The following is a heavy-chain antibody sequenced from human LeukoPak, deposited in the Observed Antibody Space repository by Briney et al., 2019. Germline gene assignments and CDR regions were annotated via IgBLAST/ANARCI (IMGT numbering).Heavy chain of an antibody. Sequence: SETLSLTCTVSGGSMSTYYWTWIRQPPGKGLEWIGFIYYTGSTNYNPSLKSRVTISVDASKNHFSLRLTSVTAADTAVYYCARYLSSGLDYWGQGTLVTVSS. V-gene: IGHV4-59*01. D-gene: IGHD3-22*01. CDR3: ARYLSSGLDY. CDR2: IYYTGST. J-gene: IGHJ4*02. CDR1: GGSMSTYY.